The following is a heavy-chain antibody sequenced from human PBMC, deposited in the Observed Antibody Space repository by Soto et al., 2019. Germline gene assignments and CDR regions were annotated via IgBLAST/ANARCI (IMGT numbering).Heavy chain of an antibody. J-gene: IGHJ4*02. Sequence: QVQLVESGGGVVQPGRSLRLSCAASGFSFSTYGIHWVRQAPGKGLEWVAVISYDGNNKYYADSVKGRFTISRDNSKNTLYLQINSLRAEDTDVYYCAKDRGYYGAGRPDYWGQGNLVTVSS. CDR3: AKDRGYYGAGRPDY. CDR2: ISYDGNNK. D-gene: IGHD3-10*01. CDR1: GFSFSTYG. V-gene: IGHV3-30*18.